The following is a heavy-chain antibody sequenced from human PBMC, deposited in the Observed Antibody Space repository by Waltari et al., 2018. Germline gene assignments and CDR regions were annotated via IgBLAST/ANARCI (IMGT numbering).Heavy chain of an antibody. D-gene: IGHD6-13*01. CDR3: ARGRIAAAGTAYYYYGMDV. V-gene: IGHV5-51*01. J-gene: IGHJ6*02. Sequence: EVQLVQSGAEVKKPGESLKISCKGSGYSFTSYWIGWVRQMPGKGREWMGFIYPGDSDTRSSPSFQGQVTISADKSKNQFSLKLSSVTAADTAVYYCARGRIAAAGTAYYYYGMDVWGQGTTVTVSS. CDR1: GYSFTSYW. CDR2: IYPGDSDT.